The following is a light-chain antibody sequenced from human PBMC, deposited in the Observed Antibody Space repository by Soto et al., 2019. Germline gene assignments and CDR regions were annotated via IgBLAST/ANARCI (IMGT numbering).Light chain of an antibody. Sequence: IVMPQYPATLSVSPGERATLSCRASQSVSSDLAWYHQKPGQAPRLLIYGASTRATGIPARFSGSGSGTEFTLTINSLQSEDFAVYYCQQYNNWPRTFGQGTKV. CDR2: GAS. CDR1: QSVSSD. V-gene: IGKV3-15*01. J-gene: IGKJ1*01. CDR3: QQYNNWPRT.